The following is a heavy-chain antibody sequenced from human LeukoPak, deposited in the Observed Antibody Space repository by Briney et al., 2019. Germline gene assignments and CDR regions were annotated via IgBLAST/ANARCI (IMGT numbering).Heavy chain of an antibody. CDR2: IYYSGST. J-gene: IGHJ3*02. D-gene: IGHD3-16*02. CDR3: ARRGMITFGGVIPREAFDI. Sequence: PSETLSLTCTVSGGSISSSSYYWGWIRQPPGKGLEWIGSIYYSGSTYYNPSLKSRVTISVDTSKNQFSLKLSSVTAADTAVYYCARRGMITFGGVIPREAFDIWGQGTMVTVS. CDR1: GGSISSSSYY. V-gene: IGHV4-39*01.